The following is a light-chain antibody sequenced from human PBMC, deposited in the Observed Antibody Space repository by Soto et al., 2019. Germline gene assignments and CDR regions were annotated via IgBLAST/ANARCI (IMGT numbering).Light chain of an antibody. CDR3: QQYDNSPWT. Sequence: EIVLTQSPGTLSLSPGEGATLSCRASQSVSSSYLAWYQQKPGQAPRLLIYGASSRATGIPDRFSRGGSGTDFTLTISRLEPEDFAVYYCQQYDNSPWTFGQGTKVEIK. CDR2: GAS. CDR1: QSVSSSY. V-gene: IGKV3-20*01. J-gene: IGKJ1*01.